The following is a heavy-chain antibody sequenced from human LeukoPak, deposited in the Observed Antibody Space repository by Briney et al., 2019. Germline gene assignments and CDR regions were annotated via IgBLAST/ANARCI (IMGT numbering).Heavy chain of an antibody. CDR3: AKSFYDSGGYYGIIDY. J-gene: IGHJ4*02. D-gene: IGHD3-22*01. CDR2: ISYDRTHK. Sequence: GGSLRLSCAASGFTFNSYSMFWVRQVPGKGLEGVAVISYDRTHKYYADSVKGRFTISRDNSKNTLHLQMDGLRVEDAALYYCAKSFYDSGGYYGIIDYWGQGTLVSVSS. V-gene: IGHV3-30*18. CDR1: GFTFNSYS.